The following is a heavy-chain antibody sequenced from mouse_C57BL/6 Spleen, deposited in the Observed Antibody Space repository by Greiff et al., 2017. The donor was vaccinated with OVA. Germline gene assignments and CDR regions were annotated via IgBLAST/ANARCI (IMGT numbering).Heavy chain of an antibody. J-gene: IGHJ3*01. Sequence: EVQLQESGGGLVQPKGSLKLSCAASGFSFNTYAMNWVRQAPGKGLEWVARIRSKSNNYATYYADSVKDRFTISRDDSESMLYLQMNNLKTEDTAMYYCVRPFYYDYDGFAYWGQGTLVTVSA. V-gene: IGHV10-1*01. CDR2: IRSKSNNYAT. D-gene: IGHD2-4*01. CDR1: GFSFNTYA. CDR3: VRPFYYDYDGFAY.